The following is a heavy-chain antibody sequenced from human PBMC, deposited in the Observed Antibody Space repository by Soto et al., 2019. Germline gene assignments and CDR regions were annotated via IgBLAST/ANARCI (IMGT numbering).Heavy chain of an antibody. V-gene: IGHV1-69*02. CDR1: GGTFSSYT. CDR2: IIPILGIA. J-gene: IGHJ4*02. D-gene: IGHD4-17*01. CDR3: ARGTYYGDHRDFDY. Sequence: QVQLVQSGAEVKKPGSSVKVSCKASGGTFSSYTISWVRQAPGQGLEWMGRIIPILGIANYAQKFQGRVTITADKSTSTAYMELSSLRSEDTAVYYCARGTYYGDHRDFDYWGQGTLVTVSS.